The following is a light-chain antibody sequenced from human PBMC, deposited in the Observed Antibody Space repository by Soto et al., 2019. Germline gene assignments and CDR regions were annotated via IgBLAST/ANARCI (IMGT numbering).Light chain of an antibody. CDR2: DVS. CDR1: SSDVGGYNY. V-gene: IGLV2-14*01. Sequence: QSALTQPASVSGSPGQSIIISGTGTSSDVGGYNYVSWYQQHPGKAPKLMIYDVSNRPSGVSNRFSGSKSGNTASLTISGLQAEDEADYYCSSYTSSSTHYVFGTGTKVTVL. J-gene: IGLJ1*01. CDR3: SSYTSSSTHYV.